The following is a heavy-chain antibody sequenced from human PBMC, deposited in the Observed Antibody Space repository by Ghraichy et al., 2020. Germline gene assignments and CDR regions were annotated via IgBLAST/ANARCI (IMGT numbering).Heavy chain of an antibody. V-gene: IGHV3-30*04. CDR3: AMRRGSSGYYYFDY. D-gene: IGHD3-22*01. CDR1: GFTFSSYA. CDR2: ISYDGSSE. J-gene: IGHJ4*02. Sequence: GGSLRLSCAASGFTFSSYAMHWVRQAPGKGLEWLAFISYDGSSEYYADSVKGRFTISRDNSKNTLYLQMNSLRAEDTAVYYCAMRRGSSGYYYFDYWGQGTLVTVSS.